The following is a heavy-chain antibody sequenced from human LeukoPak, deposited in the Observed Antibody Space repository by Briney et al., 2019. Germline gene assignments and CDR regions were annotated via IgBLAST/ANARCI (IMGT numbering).Heavy chain of an antibody. CDR1: GFTFSSYW. V-gene: IGHV3-7*04. J-gene: IGHJ4*02. D-gene: IGHD2-15*01. CDR2: IKQDGREG. Sequence: GGSLRLSCAASGFTFSSYWMSWVRQAAGKGVEWVANIKQDGREGYYVDSVKGRFTISRDNAKNSLYLQTNSLRAVDTAVYYCARGPSGGNGFSYWGLGTLVTVSS. CDR3: ARGPSGGNGFSY.